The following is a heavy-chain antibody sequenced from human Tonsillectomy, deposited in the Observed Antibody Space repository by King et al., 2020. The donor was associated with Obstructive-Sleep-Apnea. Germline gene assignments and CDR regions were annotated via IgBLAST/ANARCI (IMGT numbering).Heavy chain of an antibody. CDR3: AHSQITILDYFDY. D-gene: IGHD3-9*01. V-gene: IGHV2-5*02. J-gene: IGHJ4*02. CDR1: GFSLSSTGVG. Sequence: TLKESGPTLVKPTQTLTLTCTFSGFSLSSTGVGVGWIRQSPGKALECLAVIFWDDDNSYSPSLKSRLTITKDTSKNQVVLTLTSMDPVDTGTYYCAHSQITILDYFDYWGQGTLVTVSS. CDR2: IFWDDDN.